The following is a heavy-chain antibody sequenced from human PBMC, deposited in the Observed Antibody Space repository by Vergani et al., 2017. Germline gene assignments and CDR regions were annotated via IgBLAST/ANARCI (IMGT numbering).Heavy chain of an antibody. Sequence: EVQLLESGGGLVQPGGSLRLSCAASGFTFSSYAMSWVRQAPGKGLEWVSAISGSDGSTYYADSVKGRFTISSDNSKNTLYLQMNSLRAEDTAVYYCAKDSSSWYWSDYWGQGTLVTVSS. V-gene: IGHV3-23*01. CDR3: AKDSSSWYWSDY. D-gene: IGHD6-13*01. CDR1: GFTFSSYA. J-gene: IGHJ4*02. CDR2: ISGSDGST.